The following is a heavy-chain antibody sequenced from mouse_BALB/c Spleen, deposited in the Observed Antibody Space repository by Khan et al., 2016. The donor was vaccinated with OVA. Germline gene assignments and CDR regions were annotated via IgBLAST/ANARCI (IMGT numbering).Heavy chain of an antibody. V-gene: IGHV5-17*02. J-gene: IGHJ2*01. CDR3: ARDSNFDY. Sequence: DVMLVESGGGLVQPGGSRKLSCAASGFTFSRFGMHWVRQAPEKGLEWVAYISSGSSTIYYADTVKGRFTISRDNPKNTLFLQMTSLRSEDTAMYYGARDSNFDYWGQGTTLTVSS. CDR1: GFTFSRFG. CDR2: ISSGSSTI.